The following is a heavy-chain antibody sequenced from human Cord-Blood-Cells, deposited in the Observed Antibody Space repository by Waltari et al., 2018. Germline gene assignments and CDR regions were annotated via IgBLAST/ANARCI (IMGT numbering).Heavy chain of an antibody. CDR1: GFTVSTNS. CDR2: IYSGGST. D-gene: IGHD3-16*01. CDR3: ARDLGFDY. V-gene: IGHV3-53*02. J-gene: IGHJ4*02. Sequence: EVQLVETGGGLIQPGGSLRLSCAASGFTVSTNSMSWVGQAPGKGLECVSVIYSGGSTYYADSVKGRFTISRDNSKNTLYLQMNSLRAEDTAVYYCARDLGFDYWGQGTLVTVSS.